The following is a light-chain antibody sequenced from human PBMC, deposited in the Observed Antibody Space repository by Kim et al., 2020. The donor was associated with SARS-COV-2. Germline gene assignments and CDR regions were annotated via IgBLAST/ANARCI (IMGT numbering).Light chain of an antibody. Sequence: DIQMTQAPSSLSASVGDRVTITCRASEGISNDLAWYQQKAGKVPKLLIYGTSTLQSGVPSRFSGSGSGKDFTLAIRSLQPEDVATYYCQMYNSAAVFTFGPGTKVDIK. J-gene: IGKJ3*01. CDR2: GTS. CDR1: EGISND. CDR3: QMYNSAAVFT. V-gene: IGKV1-27*01.